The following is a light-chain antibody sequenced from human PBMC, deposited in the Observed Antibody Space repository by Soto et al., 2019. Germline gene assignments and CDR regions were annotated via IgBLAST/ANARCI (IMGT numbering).Light chain of an antibody. CDR3: MHATQFPYT. Sequence: DIVMTQTPLSSPVTLGQPASISCRSSQGLVHRDGNTYLSWLQQRPGQPPRLLIYEISNRFSGVPERFSGSGAGTDFTLKISRVEAEDVGIYYCMHATQFPYTFGQGTKLEIK. V-gene: IGKV2-24*01. J-gene: IGKJ2*01. CDR2: EIS. CDR1: QGLVHRDGNTY.